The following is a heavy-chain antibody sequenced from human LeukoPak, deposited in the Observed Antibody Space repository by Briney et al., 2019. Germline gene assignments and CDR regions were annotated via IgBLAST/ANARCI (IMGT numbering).Heavy chain of an antibody. D-gene: IGHD3-16*01. CDR2: IYYSGST. Sequence: SETLSLTCTVSGGSISSGGYYWSWIRQHPGKGLEWIGYIYYSGSTNYNPSLKSRVTISVDTSKNQFSLKLSSVTAADTAVYYCARHYTPGYLPGYYEEGSAFDIWGQGTMVTVSS. CDR1: GGSISSGGYY. V-gene: IGHV4-61*08. J-gene: IGHJ3*02. CDR3: ARHYTPGYLPGYYEEGSAFDI.